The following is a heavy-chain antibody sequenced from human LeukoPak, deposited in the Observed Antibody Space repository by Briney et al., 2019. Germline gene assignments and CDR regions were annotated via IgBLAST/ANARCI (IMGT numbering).Heavy chain of an antibody. CDR2: ISYDGSNK. J-gene: IGHJ4*02. CDR3: GTVFHY. V-gene: IGHV3-30-3*01. Sequence: GGSLRLSCAASGFTFSSYAMHWVRQAPGKGLEWVAVISYDGSNKYYADSVKGRFTISRDDAKNTLYLQMNSLRAEDTAIYYCGTVFHYWSQGILVTVSS. CDR1: GFTFSSYA. D-gene: IGHD1-14*01.